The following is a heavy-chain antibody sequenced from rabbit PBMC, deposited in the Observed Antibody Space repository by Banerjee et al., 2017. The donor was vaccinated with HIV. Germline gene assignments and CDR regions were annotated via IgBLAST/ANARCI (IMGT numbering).Heavy chain of an antibody. D-gene: IGHD4-1*01. V-gene: IGHV1S40*01. CDR3: ARRFWNVGWETLHL. Sequence: QSLEESGGDLVKPGASLTLTCTASGFTFSSYWMSWVRQAPGKGLEWIGCIDTGSSGNTYYASWAKGRFTISKTSSTTVTLQMTSLTAADTATYFCARRFWNVGWETLHLWGQGTLVTVS. CDR2: IDTGSSGNT. J-gene: IGHJ4*01. CDR1: GFTFSSYW.